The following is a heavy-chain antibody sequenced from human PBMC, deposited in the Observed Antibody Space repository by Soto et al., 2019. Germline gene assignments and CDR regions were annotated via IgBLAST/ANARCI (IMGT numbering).Heavy chain of an antibody. V-gene: IGHV4-39*01. D-gene: IGHD2-2*01. CDR3: ARLGGYCSSTSCYGYYGMDV. Sequence: SETLSLTCTVSGGSIISCPYSWGWIRQPPGEGLEWIGTFHYSENTYYNPSLESRVTISVDTSKNQFSLKVTSVTAADTAVYYCARLGGYCSSTSCYGYYGMDVWGQGTTVTVSS. CDR1: GGSIISCPYS. CDR2: FHYSENT. J-gene: IGHJ6*02.